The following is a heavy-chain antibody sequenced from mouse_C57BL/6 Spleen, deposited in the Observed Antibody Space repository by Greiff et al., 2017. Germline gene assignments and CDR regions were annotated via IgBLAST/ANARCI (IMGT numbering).Heavy chain of an antibody. CDR2: ILPGSGGT. J-gene: IGHJ2*01. V-gene: IGHV1-9*01. Sequence: QVQLQQSGAELMKPGASVKLSCKATGYTFTGYWIEWVKQRPGHGLEWIGEILPGSGGTNYNEKFKGKATFTADTSSNTAYMQLSSLTTEDSAIYYCARRIHYYGSSLMDYWGQGTTLTVSS. CDR1: GYTFTGYW. CDR3: ARRIHYYGSSLMDY. D-gene: IGHD1-1*01.